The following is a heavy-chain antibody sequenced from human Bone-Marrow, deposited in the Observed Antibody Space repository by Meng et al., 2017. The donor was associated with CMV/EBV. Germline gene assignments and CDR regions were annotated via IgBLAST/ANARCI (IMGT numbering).Heavy chain of an antibody. CDR1: GFTFSSYA. D-gene: IGHD3-22*01. CDR2: ISYDGSNK. V-gene: IGHV3-30*04. Sequence: GESLKISCAASGFTFSSYAMHWVRQAPGKGLEWVAVISYDGSNKYYADSVKGRFTISRDNSKNTLYLQMNSLRAEDTAVYYCAKDLHYYDSSGYPPWGQGTLVTVSS. J-gene: IGHJ5*02. CDR3: AKDLHYYDSSGYPP.